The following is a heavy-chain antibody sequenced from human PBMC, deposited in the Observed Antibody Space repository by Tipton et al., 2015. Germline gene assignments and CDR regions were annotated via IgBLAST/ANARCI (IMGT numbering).Heavy chain of an antibody. CDR3: AGSYDSSGYYYNLDF. CDR2: IFYGGSA. J-gene: IGHJ4*02. V-gene: IGHV4-31*03. Sequence: TLSLTCTVSGGSISGAYNYWSWIRQHPTKGLEWIGYIFYGGSAFYNPSLKSRVTISVDTSENQFSLKLSSVTAADTAVYYCAGSYDSSGYYYNLDFWGQGTLVTVSS. D-gene: IGHD3-22*01. CDR1: GGSISGAYNY.